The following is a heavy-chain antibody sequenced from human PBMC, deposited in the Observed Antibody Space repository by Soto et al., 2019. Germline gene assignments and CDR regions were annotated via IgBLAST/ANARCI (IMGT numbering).Heavy chain of an antibody. D-gene: IGHD2-15*01. Sequence: SETLSLTCTASGGSISSYYWSWIRQPPGKGLEWIGYIYYSGSTNYNPSLKSRVTISVDTSKNQFSLKLSSVTAADTAVYYCARDGSEHTKGWRAFDIWGQGTMVTVS. CDR1: GGSISSYY. J-gene: IGHJ3*02. V-gene: IGHV4-59*01. CDR2: IYYSGST. CDR3: ARDGSEHTKGWRAFDI.